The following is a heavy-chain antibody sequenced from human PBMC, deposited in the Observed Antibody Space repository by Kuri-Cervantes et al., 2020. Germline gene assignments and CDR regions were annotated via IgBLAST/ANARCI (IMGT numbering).Heavy chain of an antibody. J-gene: IGHJ4*02. CDR3: AKERTRAYSSGWYYFDY. V-gene: IGHV1-24*01. Sequence: ASVKVSCKVSGYTLTELSMHWVRQAPGKGLEWMGGFDPEDGETIYAQKFQGRVTMTEDTSTDTAYMELSSLRSEDTAVYYCAKERTRAYSSGWYYFDYWGQGTLVTVSS. D-gene: IGHD6-19*01. CDR2: FDPEDGET. CDR1: GYTLTELS.